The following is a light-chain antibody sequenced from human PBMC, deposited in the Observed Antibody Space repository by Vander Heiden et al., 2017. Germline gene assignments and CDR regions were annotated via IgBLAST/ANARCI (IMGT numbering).Light chain of an antibody. CDR3: QQCYITPQT. CDR1: QSISNY. J-gene: IGKJ1*01. Sequence: DIQMTQPPSSLSASVGDRVTITCRASQSISNYLNWYQQKPGKAPKLLIYAASSLQSGVPSRFRGSASRTDFTLTISSLQPEDFATYYCQQCYITPQTFGQGTKVEIK. V-gene: IGKV1-39*01. CDR2: AAS.